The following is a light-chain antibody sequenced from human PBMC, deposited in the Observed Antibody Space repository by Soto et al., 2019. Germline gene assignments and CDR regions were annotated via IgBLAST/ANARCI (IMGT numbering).Light chain of an antibody. J-gene: IGKJ1*01. Sequence: DIQMTQSPSTLSGSVGDRVTITCRASQTISSWLAWYQQKPGKAPKLLIYKASTLKSGVPSRFSGSGSGTEFTLTIRSLQPDDFAIYYCQQYNSYPWTFGQGTKVDNK. V-gene: IGKV1-5*03. CDR2: KAS. CDR3: QQYNSYPWT. CDR1: QTISSW.